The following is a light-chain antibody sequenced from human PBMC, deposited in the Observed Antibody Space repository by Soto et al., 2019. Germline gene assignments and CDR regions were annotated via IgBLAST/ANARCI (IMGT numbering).Light chain of an antibody. V-gene: IGKV1-9*01. CDR1: QGIGSN. J-gene: IGKJ5*01. CDR2: SAF. Sequence: IQLTQSPSSLSASVGDRVTITCRASQGIGSNLAWYQQKPGKAPKLLIYSAFTLQSGVPSRFSGSGSGTDFTLTISSLQPEDSATYYFQQVDRFPIAFGQGTRLDIK. CDR3: QQVDRFPIA.